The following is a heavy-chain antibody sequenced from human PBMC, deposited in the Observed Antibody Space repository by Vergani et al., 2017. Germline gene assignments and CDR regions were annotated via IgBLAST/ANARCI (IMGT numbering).Heavy chain of an antibody. CDR1: GGSISSGGYY. V-gene: IGHV4-31*03. J-gene: IGHJ1*01. CDR2: IYYSGST. Sequence: QVQLQESGPGLVKPSQTLSLTCTVSGGSISSGGYYWSWLRQHPGKGLGWIGYIYYSGSTYYNPSLKSRVTISVDTSKNQFSLKLSSVTAADTAVYYCARGGAAVAYGGLGXFQHWGQGTLVTVSS. D-gene: IGHD6-19*01. CDR3: ARGGAAVAYGGLGXFQH.